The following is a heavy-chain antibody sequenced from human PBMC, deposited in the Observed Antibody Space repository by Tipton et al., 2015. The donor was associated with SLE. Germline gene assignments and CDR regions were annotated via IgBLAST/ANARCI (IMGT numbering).Heavy chain of an antibody. D-gene: IGHD2-21*01. Sequence: TLSLTCAVSGDSISSHSWSWIRQPPGKGLEWIGYIYYSGSTNYNPSLKSRVTISVDTSKNQFSLKQSSVTAADTAVYYCARGTVIAFSPFDYWGQGTLVTVSS. CDR2: IYYSGST. CDR1: GDSISSHS. CDR3: ARGTVIAFSPFDY. J-gene: IGHJ4*02. V-gene: IGHV4-59*11.